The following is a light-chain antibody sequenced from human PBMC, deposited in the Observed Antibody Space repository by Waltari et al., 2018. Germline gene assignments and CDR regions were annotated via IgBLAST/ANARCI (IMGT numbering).Light chain of an antibody. CDR3: QQSYTTPT. Sequence: DIQMTQSPSSLSASVGDRVTITCPASQTIGNPLHLYQHQPGKAPKVLIYGASSLQSRVPLRFSGSGSGTDFTLTISSLQPEDFATYYCQQSYTTPTFGQGTKVEIK. CDR1: QTIGNP. V-gene: IGKV1-39*01. CDR2: GAS. J-gene: IGKJ1*01.